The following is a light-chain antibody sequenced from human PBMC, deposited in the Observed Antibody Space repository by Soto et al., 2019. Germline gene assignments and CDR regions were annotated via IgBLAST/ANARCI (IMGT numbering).Light chain of an antibody. V-gene: IGKV3-15*01. Sequence: IVMTQSPATLPVSPGERATLSCRASQSVSSNLAWYQQKPGQAPRFLIYGASTRATGVPDRFSGTGSGTEFTLTISSLKSEDYAVYYCQQYKSWPPITFGQGTRLEIK. CDR1: QSVSSN. CDR3: QQYKSWPPIT. J-gene: IGKJ5*01. CDR2: GAS.